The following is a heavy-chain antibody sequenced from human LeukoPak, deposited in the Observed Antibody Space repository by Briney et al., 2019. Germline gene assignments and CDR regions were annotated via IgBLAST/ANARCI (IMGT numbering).Heavy chain of an antibody. D-gene: IGHD3-22*01. Sequence: PSQTLSLTCTVSGGSISSGDYYWSWIRQPPGKGLEWIGYIYYSGSTYYNPSLKSRVTISVDTSKNQFSLKLSSVTAADTAVYYCASARPYDSSGYYLYWYFDLWGRGTLVTVSS. J-gene: IGHJ2*01. CDR1: GGSISSGDYY. V-gene: IGHV4-30-4*01. CDR3: ASARPYDSSGYYLYWYFDL. CDR2: IYYSGST.